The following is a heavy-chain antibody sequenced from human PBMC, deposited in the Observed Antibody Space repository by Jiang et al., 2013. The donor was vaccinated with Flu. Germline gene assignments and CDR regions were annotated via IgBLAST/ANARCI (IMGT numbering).Heavy chain of an antibody. CDR2: IYTSGST. CDR3: ATEDTSYGSGSYYSLSGMDV. J-gene: IGHJ6*02. Sequence: TCTVSGGSISSYYWSWIRQPAGKGLEWIGRIYTSGSTNYNPSLKSRVTMSVDTSKNQFSLKLSSVTAADTAVYYCATEDTSYGSGSYYSLSGMDVWGQGTTVTVSS. D-gene: IGHD3-10*01. V-gene: IGHV4-4*07. CDR1: GGSISSYY.